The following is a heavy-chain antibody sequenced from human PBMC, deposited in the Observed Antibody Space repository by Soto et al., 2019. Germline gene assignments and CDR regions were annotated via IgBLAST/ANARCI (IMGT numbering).Heavy chain of an antibody. CDR2: TYYRSKWYN. J-gene: IGHJ6*02. CDR1: GDSVSSNSAA. D-gene: IGHD6-13*01. V-gene: IGHV6-1*01. Sequence: QSQTLSLTCAISGDSVSSNSAAWNWIRQSPSRGLEWLGRTYYRSKWYNDYAVSVKSRITINPDTSKNQFSLQLNSVTPEDTAVYYCARAVTSWYFLNPRSTYYYYGMDVWGQGTTVTVSS. CDR3: ARAVTSWYFLNPRSTYYYYGMDV.